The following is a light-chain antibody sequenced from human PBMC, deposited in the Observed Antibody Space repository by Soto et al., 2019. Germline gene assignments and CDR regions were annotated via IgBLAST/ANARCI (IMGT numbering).Light chain of an antibody. J-gene: IGKJ4*01. CDR1: QSVGRS. CDR2: GTS. Sequence: IVMTQSPATLSVSPGERATLSCRASQSVGRSLAWYQQKPGQAPRLLIYGTSARATGIPATFSGSGSGTEFTLTISSLQSEDFAIYYCQQYDNWPSVTFGGGT. CDR3: QQYDNWPSVT. V-gene: IGKV3-15*01.